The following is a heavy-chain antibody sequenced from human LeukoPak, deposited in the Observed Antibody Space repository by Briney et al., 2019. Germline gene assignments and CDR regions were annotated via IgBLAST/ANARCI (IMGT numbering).Heavy chain of an antibody. V-gene: IGHV3-48*03. CDR3: ARRLDY. CDR2: ICSIGGTI. Sequence: GGSLRLSCATSGFTFSSYEMNWVRQAPGKGLEWVSYICSIGGTIYYADSVKGRFTISRDDANSSLYLQMNSLRAEDTAVYYCARRLDYWGQGTLVTVSS. CDR1: GFTFSSYE. J-gene: IGHJ4*02.